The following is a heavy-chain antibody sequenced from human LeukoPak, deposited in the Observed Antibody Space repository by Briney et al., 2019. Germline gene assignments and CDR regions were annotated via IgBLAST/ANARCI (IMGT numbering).Heavy chain of an antibody. D-gene: IGHD3-22*01. CDR2: ISVYNGYT. Sequence: GASVKVSCKASGYTFTGYYMHWVRQAPGQGLEWVGWISVYNGYTKYAQKLQGRVSMTTDTSTSTAYMELRSLRSDDTAVYYCARGGYYYDSSGYYGFQHWGQGTLVTVSS. J-gene: IGHJ1*01. CDR1: GYTFTGYY. CDR3: ARGGYYYDSSGYYGFQH. V-gene: IGHV1-18*04.